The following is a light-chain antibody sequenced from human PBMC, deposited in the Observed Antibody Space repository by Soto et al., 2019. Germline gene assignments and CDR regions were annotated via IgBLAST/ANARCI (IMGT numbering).Light chain of an antibody. J-gene: IGKJ3*01. CDR3: QQYHNFPT. CDR2: EAS. V-gene: IGKV1-5*03. Sequence: DIQMTQSPSTLSASVGDRVTITCRASQSIRNWLAWYQQKPVKAPKVLTYEASRLQSGVPSRFSGSGSVTEFTLTINSLQPDDSATYYCQQYHNFPTFGPGTRVEIK. CDR1: QSIRNW.